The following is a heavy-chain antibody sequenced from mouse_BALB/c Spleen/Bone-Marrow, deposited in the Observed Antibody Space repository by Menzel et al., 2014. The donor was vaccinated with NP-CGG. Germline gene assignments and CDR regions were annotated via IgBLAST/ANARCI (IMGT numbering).Heavy chain of an antibody. CDR3: ARHNYDETWFAY. D-gene: IGHD2-4*01. J-gene: IGHJ3*01. V-gene: IGHV5-12*02. CDR2: ISNGGGST. Sequence: EVQLQQSGGGLVRPGGSLKLSCATSGFTFSDYYMYWVRQTPEKRLEWVAYISNGGGSTYYPDTVKGRFTISRDNAKNTLYLQMSRLKSEDTAMYYCARHNYDETWFAYWGQGTLVTVSA. CDR1: GFTFSDYY.